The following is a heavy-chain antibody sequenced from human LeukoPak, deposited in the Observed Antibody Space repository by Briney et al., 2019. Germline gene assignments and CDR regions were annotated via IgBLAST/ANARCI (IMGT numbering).Heavy chain of an antibody. CDR1: GGSISSSSYY. J-gene: IGHJ4*02. CDR3: ARDGDSSGYFDY. CDR2: IYYSGST. D-gene: IGHD3-22*01. Sequence: SETLSLTCTVSGGSISSSSYYWGWIRQPPGKGLEWIGSIYYSGSTYYNPSLKSRVTISVDTSKSQFSLKLSSVTAADTAVYYCARDGDSSGYFDYWGQGTLVTVSS. V-gene: IGHV4-39*07.